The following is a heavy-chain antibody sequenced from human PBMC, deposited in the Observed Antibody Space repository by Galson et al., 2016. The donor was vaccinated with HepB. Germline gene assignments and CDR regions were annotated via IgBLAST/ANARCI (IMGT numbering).Heavy chain of an antibody. CDR3: RAGDVVVPGALYTLDV. CDR1: GFTFNSYG. J-gene: IGHJ6*02. Sequence: SLRLSCAASGFTFNSYGVHWVRQAPGKGLEWVAVTWYNGSHKYYAASVQGRFTISRDSYENTLSLQMNSLRVEDTAEYYCRAGDVVVPGALYTLDVWGQGTTVTVSS. D-gene: IGHD2-2*01. CDR2: TWYNGSHK. V-gene: IGHV3-33*01.